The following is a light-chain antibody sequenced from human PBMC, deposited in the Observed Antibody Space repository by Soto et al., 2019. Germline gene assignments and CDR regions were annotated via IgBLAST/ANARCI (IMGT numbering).Light chain of an antibody. CDR3: QQSYTTPRT. CDR2: GAS. J-gene: IGKJ2*01. Sequence: DIQMTQSPSSLSASVGDRVTIACRASLSISSDLNWYQQKPGKAPKVLIFGASTLQSGVPSRFSGSGSGTEFTLTISSLHPEDSATYYCQQSYTTPRTFGQGTKLEIK. CDR1: LSISSD. V-gene: IGKV1-39*01.